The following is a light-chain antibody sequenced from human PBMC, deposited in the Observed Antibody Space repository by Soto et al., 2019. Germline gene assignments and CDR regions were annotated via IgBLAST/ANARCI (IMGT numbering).Light chain of an antibody. CDR1: QSVGTS. V-gene: IGKV3-11*01. CDR3: QHRSTWPRS. CDR2: DAT. J-gene: IGKJ4*02. Sequence: DIVLTQSPAILSLSPGDRASLSCRASQSVGTSLAWHKQQPGQPPRLLIHDATYRASGVPDRFRGSGSGTAFSLSISSLEPDDFAVYYCQHRSTWPRSFGRGTKVE.